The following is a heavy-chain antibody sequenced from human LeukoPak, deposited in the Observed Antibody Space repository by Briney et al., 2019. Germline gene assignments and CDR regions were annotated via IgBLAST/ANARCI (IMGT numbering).Heavy chain of an antibody. CDR2: VSATGVST. CDR1: GFTFSSYA. Sequence: GGSLRLSCAASGFTFSSYAMSWVRQAPGKGLEWVSAVSATGVSTYYADSVKGRFTISRDDSKNTLYLQMNSLRAEDTAVYYCAKSIAAALGNFDYWGQGTLVTVSS. V-gene: IGHV3-23*01. D-gene: IGHD6-13*01. J-gene: IGHJ4*02. CDR3: AKSIAAALGNFDY.